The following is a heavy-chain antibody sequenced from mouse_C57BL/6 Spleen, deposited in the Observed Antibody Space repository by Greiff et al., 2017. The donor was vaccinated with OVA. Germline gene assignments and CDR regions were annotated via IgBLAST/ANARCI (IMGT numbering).Heavy chain of an antibody. V-gene: IGHV1-53*01. D-gene: IGHD1-1*01. CDR3: ARFTTVVQYYFDY. J-gene: IGHJ2*01. Sequence: QVQLQQPGTELVKPGASVKLSCKASGYTFTSYWMHWVKQRPGQGLEWIGNINPSNGGTNYNEKFKSKATLTVDKSSSTAYMQLSSLTSDDSAVYYCARFTTVVQYYFDYWGQGTTRTVSS. CDR1: GYTFTSYW. CDR2: INPSNGGT.